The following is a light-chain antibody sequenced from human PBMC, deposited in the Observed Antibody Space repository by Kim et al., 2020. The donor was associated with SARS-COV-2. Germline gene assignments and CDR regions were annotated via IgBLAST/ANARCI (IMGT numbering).Light chain of an antibody. Sequence: GRNNLCSRYQQHPSQGPQPLVLGGQKRPLGVPDRFSGSKSGNTASLTVSGLQAEDEADYYCSSYTLSNNFGVFGTGTKVTVL. CDR2: GQ. J-gene: IGLJ1*01. CDR3: SSYTLSNNFGV. V-gene: IGLV2-8*01. CDR1: GRNNL.